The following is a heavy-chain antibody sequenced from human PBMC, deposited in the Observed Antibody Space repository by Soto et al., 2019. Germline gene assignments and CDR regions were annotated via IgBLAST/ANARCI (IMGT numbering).Heavy chain of an antibody. D-gene: IGHD2-15*01. CDR1: GYSFTSYW. CDR3: ARSGYCSGGSCSGQKNYYYYYGMDV. V-gene: IGHV5-51*01. CDR2: IYPGDSDT. Sequence: GESLKISCKGSGYSFTSYWIGWVRQMPGKGLEWMGIIYPGDSDTRYSPSFQGQVTISADKSISTAYLQWSSLKASDTAMYYCARSGYCSGGSCSGQKNYYYYYGMDVWGQGTTVTVSS. J-gene: IGHJ6*02.